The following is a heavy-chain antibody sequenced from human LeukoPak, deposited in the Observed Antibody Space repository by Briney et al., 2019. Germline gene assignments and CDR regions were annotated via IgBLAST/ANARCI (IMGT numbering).Heavy chain of an antibody. CDR2: ISGDGGST. J-gene: IGHJ4*02. Sequence: GGSLRLSCAASGFTFDDYAMHWVRQAPGKGLEWVSLISGDGGSTYYAESVKGRFTISRDNSKNSLYLQMNSLRTEDTALYYCAKDSIVKGGPGFDYWGQGTLVTVSS. V-gene: IGHV3-43*02. CDR3: AKDSIVKGGPGFDY. CDR1: GFTFDDYA. D-gene: IGHD2-15*01.